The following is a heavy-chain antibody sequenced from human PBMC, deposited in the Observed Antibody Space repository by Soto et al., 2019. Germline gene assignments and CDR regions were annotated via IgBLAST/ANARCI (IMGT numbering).Heavy chain of an antibody. CDR2: INPNGGST. Sequence: QVQLVQPGAEVKKPGASVKFSCKASGYIFTNFYIHWVRQAPGQGLEWIGIINPNGGSTNYAQNFQGRVTMTRDTSTSTVYMDLSSLRSEDTAVYYCTRGLASGEYCGQGTLITVSS. CDR1: GYIFTNFY. D-gene: IGHD6-6*01. CDR3: TRGLASGEY. J-gene: IGHJ4*02. V-gene: IGHV1-46*03.